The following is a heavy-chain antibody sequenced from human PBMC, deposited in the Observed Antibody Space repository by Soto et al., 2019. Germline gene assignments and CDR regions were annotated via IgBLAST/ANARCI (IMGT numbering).Heavy chain of an antibody. Sequence: QVQLVQSGAEVKKPGSSVKVSCKASGGTFRNSAFSWVRQAAGQGLEWMGGIVPVFSTGEYAQKFQGRVTMFADETTRTGYMEQSSLRSEDTAVYYCAKEDGDHSRAFDHWGQGTLVPVSS. CDR3: AKEDGDHSRAFDH. D-gene: IGHD2-21*01. V-gene: IGHV1-69*01. CDR2: IVPVFSTG. CDR1: GGTFRNSA. J-gene: IGHJ4*02.